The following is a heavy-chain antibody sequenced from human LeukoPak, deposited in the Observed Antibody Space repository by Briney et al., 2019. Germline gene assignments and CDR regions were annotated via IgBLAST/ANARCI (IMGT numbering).Heavy chain of an antibody. V-gene: IGHV3-21*01. CDR2: ISSTGNYI. D-gene: IGHD4-11*01. J-gene: IGHJ4*02. CDR3: AKAALLGLHLDY. Sequence: GGSLRLSCAGSGFTFSSCSMNWVRQAPGKGLEWVSSISSTGNYIYYADSVKGRFTISRDNAKNSLYLQMNSLRAEDTAVYYCAKAALLGLHLDYWGQGTLVAVSS. CDR1: GFTFSSCS.